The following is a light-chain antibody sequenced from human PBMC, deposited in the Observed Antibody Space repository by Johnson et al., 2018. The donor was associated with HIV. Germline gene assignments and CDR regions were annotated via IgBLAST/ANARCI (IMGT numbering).Light chain of an antibody. CDR1: SSNIGNNY. J-gene: IGLJ1*01. V-gene: IGLV1-51*02. CDR3: GTWDSSLTAV. Sequence: QSVLTQPASVSAAPGQKVTISCSGSSSNIGNNYVSWYQQLPGTAPKLLIYENNKRPSGIPDRFSGSKSGTSATLGITGLQTGDEADYYCGTWDSSLTAVFGTGTKVTVL. CDR2: ENN.